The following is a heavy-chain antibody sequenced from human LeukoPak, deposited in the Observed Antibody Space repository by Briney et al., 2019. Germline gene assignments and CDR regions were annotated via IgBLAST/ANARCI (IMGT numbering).Heavy chain of an antibody. V-gene: IGHV1-18*01. Sequence: ASVKVSCKASGYTFTGYGISWVRQAPGQGLEWMGWISAYNGNTNYAQKLQGRVTMTTDTSTSTAYMELRSLRSDDTAVYYCARGRPDGYSSSWYRPAPSDYWGQGTLVTVSS. CDR1: GYTFTGYG. CDR2: ISAYNGNT. D-gene: IGHD6-13*01. CDR3: ARGRPDGYSSSWYRPAPSDY. J-gene: IGHJ4*02.